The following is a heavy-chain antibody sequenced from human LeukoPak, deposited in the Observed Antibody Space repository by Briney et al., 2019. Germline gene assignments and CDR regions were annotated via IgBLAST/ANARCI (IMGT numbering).Heavy chain of an antibody. CDR2: IYSDAYGGST. V-gene: IGHV3-66*01. CDR1: GFIVSDNY. D-gene: IGHD1-26*01. CDR3: AKAMGGSSRFDY. J-gene: IGHJ4*02. Sequence: GGSLRLSCAASGFIVSDNYMSWVRQPPGKGLEWVSVIYSDAYGGSTYYADSAKGRFTISRDNSKNTMYLQMNSLRAEDTAVYYCAKAMGGSSRFDYWGQGTLVTVSS.